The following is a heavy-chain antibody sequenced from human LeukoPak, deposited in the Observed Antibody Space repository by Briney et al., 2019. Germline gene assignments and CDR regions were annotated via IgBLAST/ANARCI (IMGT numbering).Heavy chain of an antibody. CDR2: ISAYNGNT. CDR1: GYTFTSYG. J-gene: IGHJ4*02. V-gene: IGHV1-18*01. Sequence: ASVKVSCKTSGYTFTSYGISWVRQAPGQGLEWMGWISAYNGNTNYVQKFRGRVAMTTDTSTSTVYMDLRSLRSDDTAVCYCARDIATVQHQDWGQGTLVTVSS. D-gene: IGHD1-1*01. CDR3: ARDIATVQHQD.